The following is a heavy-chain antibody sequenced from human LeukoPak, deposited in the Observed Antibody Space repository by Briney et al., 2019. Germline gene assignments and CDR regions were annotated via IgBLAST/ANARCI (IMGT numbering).Heavy chain of an antibody. D-gene: IGHD3-10*01. Sequence: PGGSLRLSCAASGFTFSSYGMHWVRQAPGKGLEWVAFIRYDGSNKYYADSVKGRFTISRDNSKNTLYLKMNSLRAEDTAVYYCAKAGREVRGVIKLYYYGMDVWGQGTTVTVSS. V-gene: IGHV3-30*02. CDR3: AKAGREVRGVIKLYYYGMDV. J-gene: IGHJ6*02. CDR1: GFTFSSYG. CDR2: IRYDGSNK.